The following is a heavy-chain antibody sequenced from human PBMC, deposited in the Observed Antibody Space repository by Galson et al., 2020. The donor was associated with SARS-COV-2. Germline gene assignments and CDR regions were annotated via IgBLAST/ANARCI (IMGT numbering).Heavy chain of an antibody. Sequence: SETLSLTCAIYGDSVSSNSAAWHWIRQSPSRGLEWLGRTYYRSKWYNDYAVSVKSRITINPDTSKNQFSLQLNSVTPEDTAVYYCARARGKKVAAPYYVDYWGQGTLVTVSS. CDR3: ARARGKKVAAPYYVDY. CDR1: GDSVSSNSAA. J-gene: IGHJ4*02. CDR2: TYYRSKWYN. V-gene: IGHV6-1*01. D-gene: IGHD6-19*01.